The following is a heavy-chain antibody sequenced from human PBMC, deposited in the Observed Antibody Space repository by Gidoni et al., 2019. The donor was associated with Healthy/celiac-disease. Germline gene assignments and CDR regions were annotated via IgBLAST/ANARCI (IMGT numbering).Heavy chain of an antibody. J-gene: IGHJ4*02. CDR3: ARRVILGHYFDY. CDR1: GGSISSSSYY. CDR2: IYYSGRT. V-gene: IGHV4-39*01. Sequence: QLQLQESGPGLVKPSETLSLTCTVSGGSISSSSYYWGWIRQPPGKGLEWIGSIYYSGRTYYNPSLKSRVTISVDTSKNQFSLKLSSVTAADTAVYYCARRVILGHYFDYWGQGTLVTVSS. D-gene: IGHD2-15*01.